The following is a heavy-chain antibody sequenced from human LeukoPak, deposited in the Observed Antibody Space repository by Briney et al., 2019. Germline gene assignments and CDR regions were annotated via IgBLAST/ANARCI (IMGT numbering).Heavy chain of an antibody. J-gene: IGHJ5*02. CDR2: MNPNSGNT. V-gene: IGHV1-8*01. CDR1: GYTFTNYD. CDR3: AREELGVMFWFDP. Sequence: ASVKVSCKASGYTFTNYDINWVRQAPGQGLEWMGWMNPNSGNTGYAQRFQGRVTMTRDTSISTAYMELSSLTSEDTAVYYCAREELGVMFWFDPWGQGTLATVSS. D-gene: IGHD3-16*01.